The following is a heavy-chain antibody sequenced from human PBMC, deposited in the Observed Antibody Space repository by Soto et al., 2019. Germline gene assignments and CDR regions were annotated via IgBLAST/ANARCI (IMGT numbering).Heavy chain of an antibody. V-gene: IGHV3-33*08. J-gene: IGHJ4*02. D-gene: IGHD6-6*01. CDR3: ARGDIAARQIYVDY. Sequence: PGGSLRLSCAASGFIFSGYGMHWVRQAPGKGLEWVAVIWYNGSNKYHADSVKGRLTISRDNSKNMLYLQMNSLRVEDTAVYYCARGDIAARQIYVDYWGRGTLVTVSS. CDR2: IWYNGSNK. CDR1: GFIFSGYG.